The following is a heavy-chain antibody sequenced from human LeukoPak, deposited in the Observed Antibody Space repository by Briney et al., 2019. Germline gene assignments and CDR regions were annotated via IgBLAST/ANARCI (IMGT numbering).Heavy chain of an antibody. D-gene: IGHD2-2*01. CDR2: IWYDGGNK. V-gene: IGHV3-33*06. CDR1: GFTFSSYG. J-gene: IGHJ4*02. Sequence: PGGSLRLSCAASGFTFSSYGMHWVRQAPGEGLERVAVIWYDGGNKYYADSVKGRFTISRDNSKNTLYLQMNSLRAEDTAVYYCAKDLLGYCSSTSCSHPDYWGQGTLVTVSS. CDR3: AKDLLGYCSSTSCSHPDY.